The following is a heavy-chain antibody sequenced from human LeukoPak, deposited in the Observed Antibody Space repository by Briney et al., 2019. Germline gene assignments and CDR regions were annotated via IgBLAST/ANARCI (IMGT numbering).Heavy chain of an antibody. CDR1: GGSTNNSRYY. CDR2: VYYSGST. CDR3: ARIGAVAGTKGFDY. J-gene: IGHJ4*02. Sequence: SETLSLTCTVSGGSTNNSRYYWGWVRQPPGKGLECIGSVYYSGSTYYNPSLKSRVTISVDTSKNQFSLKLSSVAAADTAVYYCARIGAVAGTKGFDYWGQGTLVTVSS. D-gene: IGHD6-19*01. V-gene: IGHV4-39*01.